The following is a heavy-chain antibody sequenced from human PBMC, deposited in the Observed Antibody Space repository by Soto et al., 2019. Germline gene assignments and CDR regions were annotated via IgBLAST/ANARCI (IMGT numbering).Heavy chain of an antibody. D-gene: IGHD5-12*01. Sequence: QVTLKESGPVLVKPTETLTLTCTVSGFSLSNARMGVSWIRQPPGKALEWLAHIFSSDEKSYSTSLKSRLTISKDTSKSQVVLTTTNMDPVDTATYYCARIRDIVATIWIDPWGQGTLVTVSS. V-gene: IGHV2-26*01. CDR2: IFSSDEK. CDR3: ARIRDIVATIWIDP. J-gene: IGHJ5*02. CDR1: GFSLSNARMG.